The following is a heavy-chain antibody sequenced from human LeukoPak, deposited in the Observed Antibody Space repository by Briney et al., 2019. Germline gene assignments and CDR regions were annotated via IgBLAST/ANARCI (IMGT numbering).Heavy chain of an antibody. D-gene: IGHD2-15*01. J-gene: IGHJ4*02. CDR2: IIPIFGTA. CDR3: ARGGGYCSGGSCYHSPGDY. CDR1: GGTCSSYA. V-gene: IGHV1-69*05. Sequence: SVKVSCKASGGTCSSYAISWVRQAPGQGLEWRGGIIPIFGTANYAQKFQGRVTITTDESTSTAYMELSSLRSEDTAVYYCARGGGYCSGGSCYHSPGDYWGQGTLVTVSS.